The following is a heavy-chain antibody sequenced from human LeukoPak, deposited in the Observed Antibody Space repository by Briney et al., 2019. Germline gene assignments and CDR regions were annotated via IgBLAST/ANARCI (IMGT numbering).Heavy chain of an antibody. J-gene: IGHJ5*02. V-gene: IGHV1-18*01. CDR3: VRDPTAAAGTDDWFDP. CDR2: ISAYNGDT. Sequence: ASVKVSCKASGYTFSSSGISWVRQAPGQGLEWMGWISAYNGDTNSVPKLQGRVSMTTDTSTSTAYMELRSLRSDDTAIYYCVRDPTAAAGTDDWFDPWGQGTLVTVSS. CDR1: GYTFSSSG. D-gene: IGHD6-13*01.